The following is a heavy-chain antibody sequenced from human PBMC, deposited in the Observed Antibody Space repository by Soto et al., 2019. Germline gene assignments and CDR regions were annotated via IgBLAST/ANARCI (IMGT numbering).Heavy chain of an antibody. CDR1: GGSISSGGYS. D-gene: IGHD2-15*01. Sequence: QLQLQESGSGLVKPSQTLSLTCAVSGGSISSGGYSWSWIRQPPGKGLEWIGYIYHSGSTYYNPTLKSRVSTSGDRSKNQFSLKLSAVTAGDTAVYYWARALGVVAATYFEYCGIDVWGQGTTITVSS. CDR2: IYHSGST. J-gene: IGHJ6*02. V-gene: IGHV4-30-2*01. CDR3: ARALGVVAATYFEYCGIDV.